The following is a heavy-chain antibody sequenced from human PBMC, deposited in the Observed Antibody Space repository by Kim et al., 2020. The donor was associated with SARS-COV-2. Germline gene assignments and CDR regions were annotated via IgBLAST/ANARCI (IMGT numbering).Heavy chain of an antibody. CDR2: INHSGST. J-gene: IGHJ4*02. CDR1: GGSFSGYY. D-gene: IGHD6-6*01. Sequence: SETLSLTCAVYGGSFSGYYWSWIRQPPGKGLEWIGEINHSGSTNYNPSLKSRVTISVDTSKNQFSLKLSSVTAADTAVYYCARVWGVAARPHHFDYWGQGTLVTVSS. V-gene: IGHV4-34*01. CDR3: ARVWGVAARPHHFDY.